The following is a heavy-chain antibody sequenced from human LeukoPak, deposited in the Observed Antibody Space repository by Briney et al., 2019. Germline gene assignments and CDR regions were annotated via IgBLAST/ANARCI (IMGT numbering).Heavy chain of an antibody. CDR1: GFTFSRYG. V-gene: IGHV3-33*06. J-gene: IGHJ6*02. Sequence: GGSLRLSCAASGFTFSRYGMHWVRQAPAKGLEWVAVIWYDGRNRYYADSVKGRFTISRDNSKNTLYLQMNSLRAADTAVYYCAKDVPVYCSSTSCYSYYYGMDVWGQGTTVTVSS. D-gene: IGHD2-2*01. CDR2: IWYDGRNR. CDR3: AKDVPVYCSSTSCYSYYYGMDV.